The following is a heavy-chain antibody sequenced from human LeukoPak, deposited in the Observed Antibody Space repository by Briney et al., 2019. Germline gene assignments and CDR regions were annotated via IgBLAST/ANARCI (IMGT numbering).Heavy chain of an antibody. Sequence: SGPTLANPTQTLTLTCTLAGFSVSPNGMGVGWVRQPQGKGLELLALINLDEDKRYSPSLKSRLTITKDTSKNQVILTMTNMNPVDTATYVCAHRGYCSGGRCYNSGAFDIWGQGTLVTVSS. V-gene: IGHV2-5*02. D-gene: IGHD2-15*01. J-gene: IGHJ3*02. CDR3: AHRGYCSGGRCYNSGAFDI. CDR2: INLDEDK. CDR1: GFSVSPNGMG.